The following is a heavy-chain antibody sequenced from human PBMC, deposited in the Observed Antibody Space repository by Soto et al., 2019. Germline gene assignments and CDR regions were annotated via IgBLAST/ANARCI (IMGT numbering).Heavy chain of an antibody. V-gene: IGHV4-34*01. CDR3: ARGYTVAVAGTEGHYFDY. D-gene: IGHD6-19*01. CDR1: GGSFSGYY. J-gene: IGHJ4*02. CDR2: INHSGCT. Sequence: QVQLQQWGAGLLKPSETLSLTCAVYGGSFSGYYWSWIRQPPGKGLEWIGEINHSGCTNYNPSLKSRVTISVDTSKNQFSLKLISVTAADTAVYYCARGYTVAVAGTEGHYFDYWGQGTLVTVSS.